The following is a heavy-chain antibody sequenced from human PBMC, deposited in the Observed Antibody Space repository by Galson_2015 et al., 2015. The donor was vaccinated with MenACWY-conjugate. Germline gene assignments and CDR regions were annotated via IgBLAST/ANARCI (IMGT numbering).Heavy chain of an antibody. J-gene: IGHJ4*02. V-gene: IGHV3-30*03. CDR2: MSSDGSNK. Sequence: SLRLSCAASGFTFSSYAMHWVRQAPGKGLEWVAVMSSDGSNKYYADSVKGRFTISRDNSKNTLYLQMNSLRAEDTAVYYCARVAAAAIREVEGTFDYWGQGPLVTVSS. CDR1: GFTFSSYA. D-gene: IGHD6-13*01. CDR3: ARVAAAAIREVEGTFDY.